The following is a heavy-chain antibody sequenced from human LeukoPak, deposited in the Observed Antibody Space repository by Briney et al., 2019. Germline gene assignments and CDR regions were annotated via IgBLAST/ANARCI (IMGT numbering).Heavy chain of an antibody. J-gene: IGHJ4*02. D-gene: IGHD6-13*01. Sequence: PGGSLRLSCAASGFTFNTYSMNWVRQAPGKGLVWVSRINSDGSSTSYADSVKGRFTISRDNAKNTLYLQMNSLRAEDTAVYYCVIAAGFDYWGQGTLVTVSS. CDR2: INSDGSST. CDR3: VIAAGFDY. CDR1: GFTFNTYS. V-gene: IGHV3-74*01.